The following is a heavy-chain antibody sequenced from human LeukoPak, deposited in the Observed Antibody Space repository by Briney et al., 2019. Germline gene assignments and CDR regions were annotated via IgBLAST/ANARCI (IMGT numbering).Heavy chain of an antibody. CDR3: ARMGGYYYYMDV. CDR2: IYYSGST. V-gene: IGHV4-59*01. Sequence: SSETLSLTCSVSGGSISSYYWSWIRQPPGKGLEWIGYIYYSGSTNYNPSLKSRVTISVDTSKNQFSLKLSSVTAADTAVYYCARMGGYYYYMDVWGKGTTVTISS. J-gene: IGHJ6*03. CDR1: GGSISSYY. D-gene: IGHD3-16*01.